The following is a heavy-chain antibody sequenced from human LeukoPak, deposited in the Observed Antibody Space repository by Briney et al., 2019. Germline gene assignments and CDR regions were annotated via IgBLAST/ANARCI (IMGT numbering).Heavy chain of an antibody. Sequence: GGSLRLSCAASGFTFSSYGMHWVRQAPGKGLEWVAVISYDGSNKYYVDSVKGRFTISRDNSKNTLYLQMNSLRAEDTAVYYCAKDRQLIVDYWGQGTLVTVSS. V-gene: IGHV3-30*18. CDR2: ISYDGSNK. J-gene: IGHJ4*02. CDR1: GFTFSSYG. CDR3: AKDRQLIVDY. D-gene: IGHD6-6*01.